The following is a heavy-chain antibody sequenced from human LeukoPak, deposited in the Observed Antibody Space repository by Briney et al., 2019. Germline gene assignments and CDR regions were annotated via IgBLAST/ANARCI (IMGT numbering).Heavy chain of an antibody. Sequence: GGSLRLSCAASGFTFSNYWMSWVRQAPGKGLEWVANIKQDGSDIYYVDSVKGRFTISRDNAKNSLYLQMNSLRVEDTAVYYCVRGTSHPVWGQGTTVTVSS. CDR3: VRGTSHPV. CDR1: GFTFSNYW. J-gene: IGHJ3*01. D-gene: IGHD1-14*01. CDR2: IKQDGSDI. V-gene: IGHV3-7*04.